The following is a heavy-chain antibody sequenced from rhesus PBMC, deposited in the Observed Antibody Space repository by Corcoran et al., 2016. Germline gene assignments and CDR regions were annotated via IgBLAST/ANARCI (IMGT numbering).Heavy chain of an antibody. Sequence: QLQLQESGPGLVKPSETLSLPCAVSGGSIRRNYWSWIRQPPGQGLEWIGRISGSGGSTDYHPSLKSRVTISTDTAKNQFSLKLSAVTAADTAVYYCARAGYYYGLDSWGQGVVVTVSS. V-gene: IGHV4-173*01. CDR2: ISGSGGST. CDR1: GGSIRRNY. J-gene: IGHJ6*01. CDR3: ARAGYYYGLDS.